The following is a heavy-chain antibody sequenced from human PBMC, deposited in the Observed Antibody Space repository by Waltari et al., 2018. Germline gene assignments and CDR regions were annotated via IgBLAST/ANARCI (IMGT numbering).Heavy chain of an antibody. D-gene: IGHD6-19*01. CDR2: IYYSGST. CDR1: GGSISSYS. J-gene: IGHJ3*02. CDR3: ARDGAYSSGWGHDDAFDI. Sequence: QVQLQESGPGLVKPSETLSLTCTVSGGSISSYSWIWIRPPPGKGLEWIGYIYYSGSTNYNTSLKSRVTISVDTSKNQFSLKLSSVTAADTAVYYCARDGAYSSGWGHDDAFDIWGQGTMVTVSS. V-gene: IGHV4-59*01.